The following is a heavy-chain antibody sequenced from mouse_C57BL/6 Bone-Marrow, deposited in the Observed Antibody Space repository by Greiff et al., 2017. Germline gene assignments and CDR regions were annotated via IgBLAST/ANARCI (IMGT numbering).Heavy chain of an antibody. Sequence: EVKLVESGGGLVKPGGSLKLSCAASGFTFSSYTMSWVRQTPETSLQWVAAISGGGGNTYYPDSVKGRFTISRDNDKNLLYLQMSSLRSEDTALYYWSRQVTTVLATKYFDVWGTGTTVTVSS. J-gene: IGHJ1*03. V-gene: IGHV5-9*01. CDR3: SRQVTTVLATKYFDV. CDR2: ISGGGGNT. D-gene: IGHD1-1*01. CDR1: GFTFSSYT.